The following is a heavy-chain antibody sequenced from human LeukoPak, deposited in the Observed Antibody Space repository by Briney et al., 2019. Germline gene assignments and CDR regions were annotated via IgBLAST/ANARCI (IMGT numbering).Heavy chain of an antibody. CDR1: GGSISGYY. CDR3: ARDRFAFGGVHWAFDI. Sequence: SETLSLTCTVSGGSISGYYWSWIRQPAGKGLEWIGRIYTSGSTNYNPSLKSRVTMSVDTSKNQFSLKLSSVTAADTAVYYCARDRFAFGGVHWAFDIWGQGTMVTVSS. CDR2: IYTSGST. J-gene: IGHJ3*02. V-gene: IGHV4-4*07. D-gene: IGHD3-16*01.